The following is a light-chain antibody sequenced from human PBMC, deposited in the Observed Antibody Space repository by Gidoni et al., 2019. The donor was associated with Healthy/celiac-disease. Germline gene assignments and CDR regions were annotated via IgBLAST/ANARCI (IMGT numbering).Light chain of an antibody. Sequence: IQMTQSPSSLSASVGDRVTITCPANKDISNYLNWYQQKPWRAPKLMIYDAYNLETGVPSRFSGSGAGTDFNLTSSSLQPEDIATYYGQQYDNLITFGQGTRLEIK. J-gene: IGKJ5*01. V-gene: IGKV1-33*01. CDR2: DAY. CDR1: KDISNY. CDR3: QQYDNLIT.